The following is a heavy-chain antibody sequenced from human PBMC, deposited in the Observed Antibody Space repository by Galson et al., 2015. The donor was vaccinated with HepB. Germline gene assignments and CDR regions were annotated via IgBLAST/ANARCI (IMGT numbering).Heavy chain of an antibody. CDR3: ARDPRGFRMAASSSFFDY. D-gene: IGHD2-8*01. CDR1: GFTFSSYG. Sequence: SLRLSCAASGFTFSSYGMHWVRQAPGKGLEWVALIWFDGSNKYYVDSVRGRFTISRDNSKNTVYLQVNNVRAEDTAVYYCARDPRGFRMAASSSFFDYWGQGTLVTVSS. V-gene: IGHV3-33*08. J-gene: IGHJ4*02. CDR2: IWFDGSNK.